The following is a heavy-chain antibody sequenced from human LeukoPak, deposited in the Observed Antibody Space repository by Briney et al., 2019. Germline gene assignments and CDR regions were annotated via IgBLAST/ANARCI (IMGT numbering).Heavy chain of an antibody. Sequence: ASVKVSCKASGYTLTSYAMNWVRQAPGQGLEWMGWINTNTGNPTYAQGFTGRFVFSLDTSVSTAYLQISSLKAEDTAVYYCARVNDYGDSYWFDPWGQGTLVTVSS. CDR3: ARVNDYGDSYWFDP. CDR2: INTNTGNP. V-gene: IGHV7-4-1*02. D-gene: IGHD4-17*01. CDR1: GYTLTSYA. J-gene: IGHJ5*02.